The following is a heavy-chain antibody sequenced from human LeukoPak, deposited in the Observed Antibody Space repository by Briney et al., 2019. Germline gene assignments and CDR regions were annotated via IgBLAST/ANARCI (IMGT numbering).Heavy chain of an antibody. CDR2: ISNVGLTT. D-gene: IGHD2-21*02. Sequence: GGSLRLSCTASAFTLGDFYMSWIRQAPGKGLEWIAYISNVGLTTYYAESVKGRFTISRDNAKNSVYLQMNSLRPEDTAVYYCACDFRYLGHDFWGQGSLVTVSS. J-gene: IGHJ4*02. CDR3: ACDFRYLGHDF. CDR1: AFTLGDFY. V-gene: IGHV3-11*01.